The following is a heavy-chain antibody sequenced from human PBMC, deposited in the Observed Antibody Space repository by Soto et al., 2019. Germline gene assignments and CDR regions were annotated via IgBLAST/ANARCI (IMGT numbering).Heavy chain of an antibody. CDR2: IRSTSNAM. D-gene: IGHD2-15*01. Sequence: EVQLVESGGGLVQPGGSLSLSCEASGFTFSRSSLNWVGQAQGRGLEWVSNIRSTSNAMYYADSVKGRFTVSRDNGKNSLYLQMNSLRDEDTAVYYCARDMVGFDYWGQGTLVTVSS. J-gene: IGHJ4*02. V-gene: IGHV3-48*02. CDR1: GFTFSRSS. CDR3: ARDMVGFDY.